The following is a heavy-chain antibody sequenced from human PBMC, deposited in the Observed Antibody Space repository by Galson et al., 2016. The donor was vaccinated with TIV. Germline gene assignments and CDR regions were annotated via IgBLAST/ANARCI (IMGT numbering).Heavy chain of an antibody. V-gene: IGHV3-23*01. CDR1: GFTFSSYA. CDR3: TKVPSSGFPYYYGLDV. J-gene: IGHJ6*02. D-gene: IGHD3-22*01. Sequence: SLRLSCAASGFTFSSYAMSWVRQAPGKGLEWVSAISGSGGSTYYADSAKGRFTLSRDNSKNTLFLQMNSLRAEDTAVYYCTKVPSSGFPYYYGLDVWGQGTTVTVSS. CDR2: ISGSGGST.